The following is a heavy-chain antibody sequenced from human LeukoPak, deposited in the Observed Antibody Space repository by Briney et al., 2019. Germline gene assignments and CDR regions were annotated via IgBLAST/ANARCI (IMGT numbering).Heavy chain of an antibody. J-gene: IGHJ4*02. CDR2: INHSGST. CDR1: GSSFSGYY. V-gene: IGHV4-34*01. CDR3: AREPGWTIAARPFDY. D-gene: IGHD6-6*01. Sequence: PSGTLSLTCGVYGSSFSGYYWSWIRQPPGKGLEWIGEINHSGSTNYNASLKSRVTISVDTSRKQFSLKLSSVTAADSAMYYCAREPGWTIAARPFDYCGQGTLVTVSS.